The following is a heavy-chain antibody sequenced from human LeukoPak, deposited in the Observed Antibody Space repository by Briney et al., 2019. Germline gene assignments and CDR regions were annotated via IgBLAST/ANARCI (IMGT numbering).Heavy chain of an antibody. D-gene: IGHD2-2*01. CDR2: ISSNGGST. J-gene: IGHJ4*02. CDR3: ARSLGYCSSTSCYEFDY. Sequence: GGSLRLSCAASGFTFSSYAMHWVRQAPGKGLEYVSAISSNGGSTYYANSVKGRFTISRDNSKNTLYLQMGSLRAEDMAVYYCARSLGYCSSTSCYEFDYWGQGTLVTVSS. CDR1: GFTFSSYA. V-gene: IGHV3-64*01.